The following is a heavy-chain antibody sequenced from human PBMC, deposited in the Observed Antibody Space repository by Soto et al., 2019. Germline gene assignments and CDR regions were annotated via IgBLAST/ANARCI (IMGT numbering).Heavy chain of an antibody. D-gene: IGHD4-17*01. CDR2: INPNSGGT. J-gene: IGHJ4*02. CDR3: ARDKDGGYFRRGHFDY. V-gene: IGHV1-2*04. Sequence: ASVRVSCKASGYTFTGYYMHWVRQAPGQGLEWMGWINPNSGGTNYAQKFQGWVTMTRDTSISTAYMELSRLRSDDTAVYYCARDKDGGYFRRGHFDYWGQGTLVTVS. CDR1: GYTFTGYY.